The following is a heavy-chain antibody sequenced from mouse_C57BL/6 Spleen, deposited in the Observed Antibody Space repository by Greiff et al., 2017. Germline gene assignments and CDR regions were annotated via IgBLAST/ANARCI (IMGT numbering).Heavy chain of an antibody. V-gene: IGHV1-61*01. CDR3: ARYGDDRDYAMDY. CDR1: GYTFTSYW. J-gene: IGHJ4*01. CDR2: IYPSDSET. Sequence: QVQLKQPGAELVRPGSSVKLSCKASGYTFTSYWMDWVKQRPGQGLEWIGNIYPSDSETHYNQKFKDKATLTVDKSSSTAYMQLSSLTSEDSAVYYCARYGDDRDYAMDYWGQGTSVTVSS. D-gene: IGHD2-2*01.